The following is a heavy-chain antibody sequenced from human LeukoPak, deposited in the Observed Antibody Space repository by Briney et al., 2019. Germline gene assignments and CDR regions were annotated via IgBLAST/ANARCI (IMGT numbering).Heavy chain of an antibody. CDR3: ASSPVMATEGAFDI. V-gene: IGHV4-4*07. D-gene: IGHD2-21*02. J-gene: IGHJ3*02. CDR1: GGSISSYY. CDR2: IYTSGST. Sequence: SETLSLTCTVSGGSISSYYWSWIRQPAGKGLEWIGRIYTSGSTNYNPSLKSRVTMSVDTSKNQFSLKLSSVTAANTAVYYCASSPVMATEGAFDIWGQGTMVTVSS.